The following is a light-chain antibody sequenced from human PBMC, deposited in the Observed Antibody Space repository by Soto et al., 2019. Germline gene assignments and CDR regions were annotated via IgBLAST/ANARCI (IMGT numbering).Light chain of an antibody. Sequence: QSVMTQPPSVSAAPGQKVTISCSGSSSNIGGNSVSWYQQLPGTAPKLLIYDDNKRPSGIPDRFSGSKSGTSATLGITGLQTGDEADYYCGTWDSSLSDVVFGGGTKLTVL. J-gene: IGLJ2*01. V-gene: IGLV1-51*01. CDR2: DDN. CDR1: SSNIGGNS. CDR3: GTWDSSLSDVV.